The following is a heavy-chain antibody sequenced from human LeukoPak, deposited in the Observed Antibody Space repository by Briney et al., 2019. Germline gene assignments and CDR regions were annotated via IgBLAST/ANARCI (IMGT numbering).Heavy chain of an antibody. D-gene: IGHD2/OR15-2a*01. CDR3: TRKGSQWDFLVDY. V-gene: IGHV3-13*01. CDR2: IGTAGDT. CDR1: GFTFSSYD. Sequence: GGSLRLSCAACGFTFSSYDMHWVRQATGKGLEWVSAIGTAGDTYYPGSVKGRFTISRDNSENSLYLQMDSLTAEDTAVYYCTRKGSQWDFLVDYWGQGTRVAVSP. J-gene: IGHJ4*02.